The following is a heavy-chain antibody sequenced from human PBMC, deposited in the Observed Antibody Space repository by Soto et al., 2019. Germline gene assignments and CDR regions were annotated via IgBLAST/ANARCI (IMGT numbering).Heavy chain of an antibody. CDR2: IWYDGSNK. D-gene: IGHD1-1*01. V-gene: IGHV3-33*01. CDR3: AADTIDSAGTPSDY. CDR1: GFTFSRYD. J-gene: IGHJ4*02. Sequence: QVQLVESGGGVVQPGRSLRLSCAASGFTFSRYDMHWVRQAPGKGLEWVAVIWYDGSNKYYADSVKGRFTISRDNSKNTLYLQMNSLRAEDTAVYYCAADTIDSAGTPSDYWGQGTLVTVSS.